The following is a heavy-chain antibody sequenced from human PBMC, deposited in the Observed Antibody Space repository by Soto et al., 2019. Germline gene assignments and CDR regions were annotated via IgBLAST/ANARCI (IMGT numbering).Heavy chain of an antibody. Sequence: QITLKESGPTLVKPTQTLTLTCTFSGFSLSTSGVGVGWIRQPPGKALEWLTFIYWDDDKRNSPFLKSRLTITKDTSKNQVVLTMTNMDPLDTATYYCAHLVVAVITYYFDSWGQGTLVTVSS. V-gene: IGHV2-5*02. CDR2: IYWDDDK. D-gene: IGHD2-15*01. CDR3: AHLVVAVITYYFDS. J-gene: IGHJ4*02. CDR1: GFSLSTSGVG.